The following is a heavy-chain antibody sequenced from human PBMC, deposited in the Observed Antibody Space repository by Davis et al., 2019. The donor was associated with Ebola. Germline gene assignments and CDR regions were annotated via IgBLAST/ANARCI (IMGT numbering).Heavy chain of an antibody. J-gene: IGHJ4*02. Sequence: GESLKISCAASGFTFSSYGMHWVRQPPGKGLEWVSTVSGSGAGTFYADSVKGRFTVSRDNSKNTLFLQMNSLRGEDTAVYYCAREGYYGDSGFDYWGQGTLVTVSS. V-gene: IGHV3-23*01. D-gene: IGHD4-17*01. CDR2: VSGSGAGT. CDR3: AREGYYGDSGFDY. CDR1: GFTFSSYG.